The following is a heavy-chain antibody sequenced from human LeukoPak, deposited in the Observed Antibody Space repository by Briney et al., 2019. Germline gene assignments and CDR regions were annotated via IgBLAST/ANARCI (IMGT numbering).Heavy chain of an antibody. CDR1: GYSISSGYY. D-gene: IGHD4-17*01. CDR3: ARGRTTVTLDY. V-gene: IGHV4-38-2*02. Sequence: KPSETLSLTCTVSGYSISSGYYWGWIRQPPGKGLEWIGSIYHSGSTYYNPSLKSRVTISVDTSKNQFSLKLSSVTAADTAVYYCARGRTTVTLDYWGQGTLVTVSS. J-gene: IGHJ4*02. CDR2: IYHSGST.